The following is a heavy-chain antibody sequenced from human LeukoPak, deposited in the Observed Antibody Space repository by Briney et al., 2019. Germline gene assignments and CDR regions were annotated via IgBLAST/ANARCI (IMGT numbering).Heavy chain of an antibody. Sequence: GASVKVSCKVSGYTLTDLSMHWVRQTPGSGPEWMGGFDPEAGETVYAQKFQGRVTMTDDTSTDTAYMELSSLRSEDTAVYYCAADSRRSSGSFLPDRFDIWGQGTKVTVSS. CDR2: FDPEAGET. V-gene: IGHV1-24*01. J-gene: IGHJ3*02. D-gene: IGHD6-19*01. CDR1: GYTLTDLS. CDR3: AADSRRSSGSFLPDRFDI.